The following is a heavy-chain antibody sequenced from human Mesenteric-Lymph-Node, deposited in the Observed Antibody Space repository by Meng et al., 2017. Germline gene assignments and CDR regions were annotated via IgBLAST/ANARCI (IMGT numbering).Heavy chain of an antibody. CDR1: AFTFDDYA. V-gene: IGHV3-9*01. CDR3: AKDIDAKFYGSGSYHYYYYGMDV. J-gene: IGHJ6*02. D-gene: IGHD3-10*01. CDR2: ISWNSGSK. Sequence: LSLTCAASAFTFDDYAMHWVRQAPGKGLEWVSGISWNSGSKGYADSVNGRFTISRDNAKNSLYLQMNSLRAEDTALYYCAKDIDAKFYGSGSYHYYYYGMDVWGQGTTVTVSS.